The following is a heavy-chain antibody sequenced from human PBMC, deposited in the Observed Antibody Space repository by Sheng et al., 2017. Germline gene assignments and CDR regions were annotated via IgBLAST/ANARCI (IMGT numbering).Heavy chain of an antibody. CDR2: INHSGST. J-gene: IGHJ4*02. CDR1: GGSFSGYY. V-gene: IGHV4-34*01. D-gene: IGHD4-17*01. CDR3: ARGLYGDFPFDY. Sequence: QVQLQQWGAGLLKPSETLSLTCAVYGGSFSGYYWSWIRQPPGKGLEWIGEINHSGSTNYNPSLKSRVTISVDTSKNQFSLKLSSVTAADTAVYYCARGLYGDFPFDYWGQGTLVTVSS.